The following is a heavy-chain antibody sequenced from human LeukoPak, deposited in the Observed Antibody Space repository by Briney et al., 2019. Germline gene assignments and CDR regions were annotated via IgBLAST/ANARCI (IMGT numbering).Heavy chain of an antibody. Sequence: GGSLRLSCAASGFTFSSYWMSWVRQVPGKGLEWVANIKQDGREKYYADSVKGRFTISRDNAKNSLYLQMNSLRAEDMALYYCAKDKGYRGAVAGTGLDYWGQGTLVTVSS. CDR1: GFTFSSYW. V-gene: IGHV3-7*03. CDR2: IKQDGREK. J-gene: IGHJ4*02. D-gene: IGHD6-19*01. CDR3: AKDKGYRGAVAGTGLDY.